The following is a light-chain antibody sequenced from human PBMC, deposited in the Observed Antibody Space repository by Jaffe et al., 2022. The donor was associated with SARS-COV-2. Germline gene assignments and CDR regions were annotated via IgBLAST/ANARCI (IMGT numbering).Light chain of an antibody. CDR3: CSYAGSSPWL. J-gene: IGLJ3*02. CDR2: EGT. V-gene: IGLV2-23*01. Sequence: QSALTQPASVSGSPGQSITISCTGTSSDVGSYNLVSWYQQHPGKAPKLMIYEGTKRPSGVSNRFSGSKSANSASLTISGLQAEDEADYYCCSYAGSSPWLFGGGTKLSVL. CDR1: SSDVGSYNL.